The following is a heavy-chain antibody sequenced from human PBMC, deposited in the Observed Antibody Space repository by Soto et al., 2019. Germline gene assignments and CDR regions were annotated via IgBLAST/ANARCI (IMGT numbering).Heavy chain of an antibody. V-gene: IGHV4-39*01. CDR1: GGSISSSSYY. J-gene: IGHJ5*01. Sequence: ASETLSLTCTVSGGSISSSSYYWGWIRQPPGKGLEWIGTIYYSGSTYFNPSLKSRVTISVDTSKNQFSLKLSSVTAADTAVYYCARRVGRARFDYWGHGTLVTVSS. CDR3: ARRVGRARFDY. D-gene: IGHD6-13*01. CDR2: IYYSGST.